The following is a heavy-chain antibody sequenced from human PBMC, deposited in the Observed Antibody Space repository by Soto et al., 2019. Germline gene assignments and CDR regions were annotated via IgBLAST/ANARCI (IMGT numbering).Heavy chain of an antibody. J-gene: IGHJ4*02. CDR1: GFTFSSYA. Sequence: EVQLLESGGGLVQPGGSLRLSCAASGFTFSSYAMSWVRQAPGKGLEWVSAISGSGGSTYYADSVKGRFTISRDNSKNTWYLQMNSLRDEDTAIYYCAGPGYSSQDYWVQGALVTVSS. CDR2: ISGSGGST. D-gene: IGHD5-18*01. CDR3: AGPGYSSQDY. V-gene: IGHV3-23*01.